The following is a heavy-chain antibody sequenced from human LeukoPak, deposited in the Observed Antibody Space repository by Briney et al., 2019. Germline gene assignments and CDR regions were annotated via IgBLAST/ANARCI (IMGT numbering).Heavy chain of an antibody. CDR1: GFTFSSYW. Sequence: GGSLRLSCAASGFTFSSYWMHWVRQAPGKGLVWVSRIKSDGSTNYADSVKGRLTISRDNAKNTLSLQMNSLRAEDTGVYYCARAPSEIGGYYPEYFRHWGQGTLVTVSS. J-gene: IGHJ1*01. D-gene: IGHD3-22*01. V-gene: IGHV3-74*01. CDR3: ARAPSEIGGYYPEYFRH. CDR2: IKSDGST.